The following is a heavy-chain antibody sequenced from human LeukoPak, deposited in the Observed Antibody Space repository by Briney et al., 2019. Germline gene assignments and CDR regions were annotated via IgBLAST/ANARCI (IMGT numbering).Heavy chain of an antibody. V-gene: IGHV1-3*01. CDR1: GYIFTDYA. Sequence: ASVKVSCRASGYIFTDYAIQWVRQAPGQGLEWTGWINAGNGKTKYSQKFQGRVTITRDTSASTAYMELSGLRSDDTAVYYCARARWTSTVTTYYLDFWGQGTLVTVSS. CDR3: ARARWTSTVTTYYLDF. D-gene: IGHD4-17*01. CDR2: INAGNGKT. J-gene: IGHJ4*02.